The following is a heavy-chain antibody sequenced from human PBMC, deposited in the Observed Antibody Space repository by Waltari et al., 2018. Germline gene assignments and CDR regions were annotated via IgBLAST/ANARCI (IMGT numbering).Heavy chain of an antibody. V-gene: IGHV1-8*01. Sequence: RLLQSGAEVKKSGASVKVSCQASGYTFTSLHVNWVRQAAGQGLEWMGWVDPRNGNTGYADQLQCRVTMTSDTSMSTAYMELRGLRSDDTAVYYCVRGYAHDRDGAFDIWGQGTVVTVSS. CDR1: GYTFTSLH. J-gene: IGHJ3*02. CDR3: VRGYAHDRDGAFDI. CDR2: VDPRNGNT.